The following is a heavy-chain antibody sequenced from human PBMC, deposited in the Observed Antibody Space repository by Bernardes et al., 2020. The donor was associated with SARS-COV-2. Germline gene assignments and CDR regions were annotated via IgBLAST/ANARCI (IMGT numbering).Heavy chain of an antibody. D-gene: IGHD3-3*01. J-gene: IGHJ5*02. CDR1: GGSISSCGYY. Sequence: SETLSLTCTVSGGSISSCGYYWSWIRQHPGKGLEWIGCIYYSGITYYNPSLKSRVTISVDTSKNQFSLKLSSVTAADTAVYYCARAPKQRITICGVVGWFDPWGKGTLVTVSS. CDR3: ARAPKQRITICGVVGWFDP. V-gene: IGHV4-31*03. CDR2: IYYSGIT.